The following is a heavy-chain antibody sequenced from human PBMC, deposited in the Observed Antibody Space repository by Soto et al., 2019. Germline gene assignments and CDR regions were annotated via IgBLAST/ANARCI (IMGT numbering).Heavy chain of an antibody. CDR2: ISGSGGST. CDR1: GFTFSSYA. Sequence: GGSLRLSCAASGFTFSSYAMSWVRQAPGKGLEWVSAISGSGGSTYYADSVKGRFTISRDNSKNTPYLQMNSLRAEDTAVYYCAKKPRDWNRFFDYWGQGTLVTVSS. CDR3: AKKPRDWNRFFDY. V-gene: IGHV3-23*01. D-gene: IGHD1-1*01. J-gene: IGHJ4*02.